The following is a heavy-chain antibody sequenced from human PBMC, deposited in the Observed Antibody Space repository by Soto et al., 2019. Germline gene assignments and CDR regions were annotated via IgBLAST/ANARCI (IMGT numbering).Heavy chain of an antibody. Sequence: SETLSLTCTVSGVSITSHYWTWIRQPPGKGLEWIGNIHYSGSTNYSPSLKGRVIISVDTSENQSSLKLSSVTTADTAVYYCTVGGAGHPFDYWGQGTLVTVS. D-gene: IGHD3-16*01. CDR1: GVSITSHY. CDR3: TVGGAGHPFDY. V-gene: IGHV4-59*11. CDR2: IHYSGST. J-gene: IGHJ4*02.